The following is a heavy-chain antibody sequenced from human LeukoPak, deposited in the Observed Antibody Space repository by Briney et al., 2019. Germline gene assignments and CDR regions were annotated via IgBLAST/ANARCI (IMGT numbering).Heavy chain of an antibody. D-gene: IGHD3-9*01. CDR2: IYHSGST. V-gene: IGHV4-38-2*01. CDR3: ARRIDILAGPVFDY. Sequence: SETLSLTCAVSGYSISSGYYWGWIRQPPGKGLEWIGSIYHSGSTYYNPSLKSRVTISVDTSKNQFSLKLSSVTAADTAVYYCARRIDILAGPVFDYWGQGTLVTVSS. J-gene: IGHJ4*02. CDR1: GYSISSGYY.